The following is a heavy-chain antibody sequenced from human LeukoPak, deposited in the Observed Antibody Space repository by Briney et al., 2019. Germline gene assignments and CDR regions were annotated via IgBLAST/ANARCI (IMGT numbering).Heavy chain of an antibody. J-gene: IGHJ5*02. CDR2: IYHSGST. Sequence: PSETLSLTCTVSGYSISSGYYWGWIRQPPGKGLEWIGSIYHSGSTYYNPSLKSRVTISVDTSKNQFSLKLSSVTAADTAVYYCARDRAAAGTGWFDPWGQGTLVTVSS. D-gene: IGHD6-13*01. V-gene: IGHV4-38-2*02. CDR1: GYSISSGYY. CDR3: ARDRAAAGTGWFDP.